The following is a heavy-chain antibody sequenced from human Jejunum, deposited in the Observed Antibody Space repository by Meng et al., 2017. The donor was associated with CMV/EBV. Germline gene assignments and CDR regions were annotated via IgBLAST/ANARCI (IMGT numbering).Heavy chain of an antibody. D-gene: IGHD6-19*01. CDR1: GVAISHYY. CDR2: VYSSGST. CDR3: ARSSGWMLDY. J-gene: IGHJ4*02. V-gene: IGHV4-59*01. Sequence: QGRLQESGPGLVKPSETLSRTCTISGVAISHYYWTWIRQSPGKGLEWIGYVYSSGSTNYNPSLKSRITISLDASKNQFSLSLTSVTAADTAVYYCARSSGWMLDYWGQGTLVTVSS.